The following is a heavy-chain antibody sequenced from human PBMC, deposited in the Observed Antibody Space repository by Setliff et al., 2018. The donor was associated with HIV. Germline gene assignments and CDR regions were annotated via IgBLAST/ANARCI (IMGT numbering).Heavy chain of an antibody. CDR1: GGSISSGGYY. V-gene: IGHV4-61*08. CDR2: IFYSGST. J-gene: IGHJ6*03. CDR3: ARDATSEGYMDV. Sequence: SETLSLTCTVSGGSISSGGYYWSWIRQHPGKGLEWIGYIFYSGSTNYNPSLKSRVTISVDTSENQFSLKLTSVTAADTAMYFCARDATSEGYMDVWGKGTTVTVSS.